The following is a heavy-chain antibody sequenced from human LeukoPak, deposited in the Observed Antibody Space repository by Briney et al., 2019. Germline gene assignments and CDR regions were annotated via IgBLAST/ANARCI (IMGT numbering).Heavy chain of an antibody. CDR1: GYTFTHYH. D-gene: IGHD2-8*02. Sequence: ASVKASCKASGYTFTHYHIHWVRQAPGQGLEWMGWNDPDSGVTKFPQKFQGRVSMTTDTSITTAYMELSSLRSDDTAVYYCARGGYCTGTSCFPPDYWGQGTLVTVSS. V-gene: IGHV1-2*02. J-gene: IGHJ4*02. CDR3: ARGGYCTGTSCFPPDY. CDR2: NDPDSGVT.